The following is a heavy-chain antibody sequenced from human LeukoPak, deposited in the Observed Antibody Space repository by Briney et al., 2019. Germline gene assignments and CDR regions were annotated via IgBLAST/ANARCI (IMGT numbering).Heavy chain of an antibody. CDR3: ARDDNYYDSSGYFDY. CDR2: LVGSGFTI. J-gene: IGHJ4*02. CDR1: GFTFSSYA. D-gene: IGHD3-22*01. V-gene: IGHV3-23*01. Sequence: PGGSLRLSCAASGFTFSSYAMSWVRQAPGKGLEWVSTLVGSGFTIYYSDSVKGRFTISRDNSKNTVYLLMNSLRAEDTAVYYCARDDNYYDSSGYFDYWGQGTLVTVSS.